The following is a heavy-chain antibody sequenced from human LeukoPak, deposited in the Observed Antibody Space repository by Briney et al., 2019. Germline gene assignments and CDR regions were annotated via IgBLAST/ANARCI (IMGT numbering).Heavy chain of an antibody. CDR3: ARYYYGSGSYHFDY. CDR2: INSDGSST. CDR1: GFSFSSYW. J-gene: IGHJ4*02. Sequence: GSLRLSYAASGFSFSSYWMHWVRQAPGKGLVWVSRINSDGSSTSYADSVKGRFTISRDNAKNTLYLQMNSLRGEDTAVYYCARYYYGSGSYHFDYWGQGTLVTVSS. D-gene: IGHD3-10*01. V-gene: IGHV3-74*01.